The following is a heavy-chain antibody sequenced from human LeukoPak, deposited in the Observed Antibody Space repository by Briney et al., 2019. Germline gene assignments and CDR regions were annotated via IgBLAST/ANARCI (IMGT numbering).Heavy chain of an antibody. V-gene: IGHV4-31*03. Sequence: SETLSLTCTVSGGSISSGGYYWSWIRQHPGKGLEWIGYIYYSGSTYYNQSLKSRVTISVDTSKNQFSLKLSSVTAADTAVYYCARAGSGSSGYYGYWGQGTLVTVSS. CDR1: GGSISSGGYY. J-gene: IGHJ4*02. D-gene: IGHD3-22*01. CDR3: ARAGSGSSGYYGY. CDR2: IYYSGST.